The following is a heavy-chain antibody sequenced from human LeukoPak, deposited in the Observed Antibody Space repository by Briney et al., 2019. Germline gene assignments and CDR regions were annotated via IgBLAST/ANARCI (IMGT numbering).Heavy chain of an antibody. CDR2: ISSSSSYI. CDR3: ARDLLRYFLVTMDV. CDR1: GDSISSSHW. V-gene: IGHV3-21*01. D-gene: IGHD3-9*01. J-gene: IGHJ6*03. Sequence: PSETLSLTCAVSGDSISSSHWWSWVRQAPGKGLEWVSSISSSSSYIYYADSVKGRFTISRDNAKNSLYLQMNSLRAEDTAVYYCARDLLRYFLVTMDVWGKGTTVTISS.